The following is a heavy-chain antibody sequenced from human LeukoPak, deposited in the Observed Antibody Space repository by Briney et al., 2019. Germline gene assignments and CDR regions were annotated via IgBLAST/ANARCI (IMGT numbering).Heavy chain of an antibody. CDR3: ARIGSIDYYGMDV. D-gene: IGHD6-6*01. CDR1: GGTFSSYA. Sequence: SVKVSCKASGGTFSSYAISWVRQAPGQGLEWMGRIIPILGIANYAQKFQGRVTITADKSTSTAYMELSSLRSEDTAVYYCARIGSIDYYGMDVWGQGTTVTVSS. V-gene: IGHV1-69*04. J-gene: IGHJ6*02. CDR2: IIPILGIA.